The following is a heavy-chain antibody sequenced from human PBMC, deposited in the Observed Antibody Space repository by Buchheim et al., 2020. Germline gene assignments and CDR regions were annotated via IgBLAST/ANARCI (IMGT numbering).Heavy chain of an antibody. J-gene: IGHJ6*02. Sequence: VQLVESGGGVVQPGRSLRLSCAASGFTFSSYGMHWVRQAPGKGLEWVAVIWYDGSNKYYADSVKGRFTIARDNSKNTLYLQMNSLRAEDTAVYYCARPLRYYDIFGYGMDVWGQGTT. CDR3: ARPLRYYDIFGYGMDV. V-gene: IGHV3-33*01. CDR2: IWYDGSNK. D-gene: IGHD3-9*01. CDR1: GFTFSSYG.